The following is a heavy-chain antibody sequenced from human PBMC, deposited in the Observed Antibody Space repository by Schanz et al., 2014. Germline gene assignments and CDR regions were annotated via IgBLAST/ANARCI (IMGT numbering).Heavy chain of an antibody. J-gene: IGHJ4*02. CDR3: ASTHWFGSGTTIVDY. CDR1: GFTFSDYY. V-gene: IGHV4-59*01. D-gene: IGHD3-10*01. Sequence: VQLVESGGGLVKPGGSPRLSCAASGFTFSDYYMAWIRQAPGKGLEWIGYVNYIGSTKYNPSLESRVTISADTSKKQFSLKMTSVTTADTAVYYCASTHWFGSGTTIVDYWGQGTLVTVSS. CDR2: VNYIGST.